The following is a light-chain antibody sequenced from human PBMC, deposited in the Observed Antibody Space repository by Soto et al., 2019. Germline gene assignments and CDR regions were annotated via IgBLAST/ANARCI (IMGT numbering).Light chain of an antibody. Sequence: DIVLTQSPGTLSLSPGERATLSCRASPSVSSSYLAWYQQKPGQAPRRLIYSASSRATGILDRFSGSGSGMDFTLTISSLEAEDFVVYYCRQYGSSLSTFGPGTRVDIK. CDR3: RQYGSSLST. V-gene: IGKV3-20*01. J-gene: IGKJ3*01. CDR1: PSVSSSY. CDR2: SAS.